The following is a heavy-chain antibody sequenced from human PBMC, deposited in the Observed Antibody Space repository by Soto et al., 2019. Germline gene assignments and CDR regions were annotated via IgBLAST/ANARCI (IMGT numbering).Heavy chain of an antibody. J-gene: IGHJ6*03. Sequence: SETLSLTCTVSGDSISTYYWSWVRQPPGKGPEWIGYIYYTGSTNYNSSLKSRVTISVDTSKNQFSLKLSSVTAADTAVYYCARGRYDVLTGYYPWSYHYYMDVWGKGTTV. D-gene: IGHD3-9*01. V-gene: IGHV4-59*01. CDR2: IYYTGST. CDR3: ARGRYDVLTGYYPWSYHYYMDV. CDR1: GDSISTYY.